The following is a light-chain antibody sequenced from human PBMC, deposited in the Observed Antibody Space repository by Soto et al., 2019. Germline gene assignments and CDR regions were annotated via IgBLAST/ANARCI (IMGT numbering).Light chain of an antibody. CDR2: EVT. CDR3: CSYAGRSTWV. V-gene: IGLV2-23*02. J-gene: IGLJ3*02. Sequence: QSVLTQPASVSGSPGQSITISCTGTSSDVGSYNLVSWYQQHPGKAPKVMIYEVTKRPSGVSNRFSGSKSGNTASLTISGLQAEDEADYYCCSYAGRSTWVFGGGTQLTVL. CDR1: SSDVGSYNL.